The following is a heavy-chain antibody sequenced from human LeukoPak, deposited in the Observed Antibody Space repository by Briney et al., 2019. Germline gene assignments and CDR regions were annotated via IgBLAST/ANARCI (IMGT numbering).Heavy chain of an antibody. J-gene: IGHJ4*02. CDR3: ARDYDSSGYYFVGY. Sequence: SVKVSCKASGGTLSSYAISWVRQAPGQGLEWMGRIIPILGIANYAQKFQGRVTITADKSTSTAYMELSSLRSEDTAVYYCARDYDSSGYYFVGYWGQGTLVTVSS. CDR2: IIPILGIA. D-gene: IGHD3-22*01. CDR1: GGTLSSYA. V-gene: IGHV1-69*04.